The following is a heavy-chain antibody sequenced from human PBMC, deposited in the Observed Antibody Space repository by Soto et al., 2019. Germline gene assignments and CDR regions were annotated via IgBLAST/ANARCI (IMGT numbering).Heavy chain of an antibody. J-gene: IGHJ3*02. D-gene: IGHD2-21*02. CDR1: GFTVSNNF. CDR2: IKNSAGT. V-gene: IGHV3-66*01. CDR3: ARDFLGVTASWVAFDI. Sequence: DVQLVESGGGLVQPGGSLRLSCAASGFTVSNNFMSWVRQAPGKGLEWVSVIKNSAGTEYADSVKGRFTISTDISKTTVHRQMNSVRAEATAVYYCARDFLGVTASWVAFDIWGQGTKVTVSS.